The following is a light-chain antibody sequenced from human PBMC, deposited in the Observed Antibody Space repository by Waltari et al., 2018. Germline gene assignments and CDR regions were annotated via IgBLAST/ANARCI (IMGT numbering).Light chain of an antibody. CDR3: QQYNNWPLYT. V-gene: IGKV3-15*01. CDR2: VAS. CDR1: QSVSSN. Sequence: MTQSPATLSVSPGERATLSCRASQSVSSNLAWYQQKPGHAPRLLIYVASTRATGIPARFSGSGSGTEFTLTISSLQSEDFAVYYCQQYNNWPLYTFGQGTKLEIK. J-gene: IGKJ2*01.